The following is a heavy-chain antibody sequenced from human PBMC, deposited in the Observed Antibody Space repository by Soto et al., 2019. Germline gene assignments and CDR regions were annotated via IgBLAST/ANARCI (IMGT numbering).Heavy chain of an antibody. CDR3: ARDLSDSYGWGRSY. D-gene: IGHD3-10*01. CDR1: GFTFSDYY. J-gene: IGHJ4*02. V-gene: IGHV3-11*01. Sequence: QVQLMESGGGLVKPGGSLSLSCAASGFTFSDYYMGWIRQAPGKGLEWISYISSSGSTIFYADSVKGRFTISRDNAKNSLDLQMNSLRAADTAVYYCARDLSDSYGWGRSYWGQGTLVTGSS. CDR2: ISSSGSTI.